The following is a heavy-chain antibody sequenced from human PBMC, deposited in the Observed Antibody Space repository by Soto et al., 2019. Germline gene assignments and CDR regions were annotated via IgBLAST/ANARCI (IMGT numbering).Heavy chain of an antibody. CDR3: AHRGYSGFGELLFDY. CDR1: GFSLSTSGVG. D-gene: IGHD3-10*01. J-gene: IGHJ4*02. Sequence: QITLKESGPPLVKPTQTLTLTCTFSGFSLSTSGVGVGWIRQPPGKALEWLALIYWDDDKRYSPSLKSRLTITKDTSKNQVVLTMTNMDPVDTATYYCAHRGYSGFGELLFDYWGQGTLVTVSS. V-gene: IGHV2-5*02. CDR2: IYWDDDK.